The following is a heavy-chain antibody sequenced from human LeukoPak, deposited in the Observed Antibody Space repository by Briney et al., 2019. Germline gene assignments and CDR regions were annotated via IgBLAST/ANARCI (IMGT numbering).Heavy chain of an antibody. V-gene: IGHV3-48*04. Sequence: GGSLRLSCVASGFTFSAYSMNWVRQAPGKGLEWVSYISTSSVNIYYADSVKGRFTISRDNAKNSLYLQMNSLRAEDKAVYYCARDVSHCTDGVCSGSWGQGTLVTVSS. D-gene: IGHD2-8*01. CDR3: ARDVSHCTDGVCSGS. CDR2: ISTSSVNI. J-gene: IGHJ5*02. CDR1: GFTFSAYS.